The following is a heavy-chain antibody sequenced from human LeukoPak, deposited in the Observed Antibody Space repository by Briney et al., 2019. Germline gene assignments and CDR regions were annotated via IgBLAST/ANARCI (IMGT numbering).Heavy chain of an antibody. Sequence: GGSLRLSCAASGFTFRSYGIHWVRQAPGKGLEWVAVISYDGSNKYYADSVKGRFTISRDNSKNTLYLQMNSLRAEDTAVYYCAKDRSTYYYDSSGYYPDAFDIWGQGTMVTVSS. V-gene: IGHV3-30*18. D-gene: IGHD3-22*01. J-gene: IGHJ3*02. CDR3: AKDRSTYYYDSSGYYPDAFDI. CDR2: ISYDGSNK. CDR1: GFTFRSYG.